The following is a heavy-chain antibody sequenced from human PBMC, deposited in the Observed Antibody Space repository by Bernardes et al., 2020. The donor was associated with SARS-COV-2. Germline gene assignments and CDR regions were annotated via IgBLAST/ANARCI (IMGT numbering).Heavy chain of an antibody. D-gene: IGHD2-8*01. V-gene: IGHV3-74*01. CDR3: ARDLGYCTNGVCSP. CDR1: GFTFSSSW. J-gene: IGHJ5*02. CDR2: INTAGSST. Sequence: GGSLRLSCAASGFTFSSSWLHWVRQAPGKGLVWVSRINTAGSSTSYADSVKGRFTISRDNAKNMLFLQMSGLRAEDTAMYYCARDLGYCTNGVCSPWGQGTLVTVSS.